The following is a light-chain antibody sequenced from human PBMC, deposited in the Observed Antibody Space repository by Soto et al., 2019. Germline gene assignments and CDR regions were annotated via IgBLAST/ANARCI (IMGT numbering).Light chain of an antibody. V-gene: IGLV2-14*01. J-gene: IGLJ1*01. CDR1: GSDVGGYNY. CDR2: DVS. CDR3: SSYTSTYV. Sequence: QSALTQPASVSGSPGQSITISCTGTGSDVGGYNYVSWYQQHPGKAPKLMIYDVSNRPSGVFNRFSGSKSGNTASLTISGLQAEDDADYYCSSYTSTYVFGTGTKVTVL.